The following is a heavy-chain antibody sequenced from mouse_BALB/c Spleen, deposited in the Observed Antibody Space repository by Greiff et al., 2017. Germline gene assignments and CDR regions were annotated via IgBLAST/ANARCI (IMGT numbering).Heavy chain of an antibody. V-gene: IGHV5-12-1*01. CDR1: GFAFSSYD. CDR2: ISSGGGST. Sequence: EVNVVESGGGLVKPGGSLKLSCAASGFAFSSYDMSWVRQTPEKRLEWVAYISSGGGSTYYPDTVKGRFTISRDNAKNTLYLQMSSLKSEDTAMYYCARQLYGSSYGYYAMDYWGQGTSVTVSS. J-gene: IGHJ4*01. CDR3: ARQLYGSSYGYYAMDY. D-gene: IGHD1-1*01.